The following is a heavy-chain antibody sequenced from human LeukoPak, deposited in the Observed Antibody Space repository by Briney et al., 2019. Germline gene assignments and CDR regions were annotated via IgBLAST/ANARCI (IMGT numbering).Heavy chain of an antibody. CDR2: IYSSGST. CDR1: GGSISNYD. Sequence: SETLSLTCSVSGGSISNYDWNWIRQPAGKGLEWIGRIYSSGSTDQNPSLKSRVTMSVDTSKNQFSLKLTSVTAADTAVYYCARRVIMITFGGVIVSTAPFDYWGQGTLVTVSS. J-gene: IGHJ4*02. CDR3: ARRVIMITFGGVIVSTAPFDY. V-gene: IGHV4-4*07. D-gene: IGHD3-16*02.